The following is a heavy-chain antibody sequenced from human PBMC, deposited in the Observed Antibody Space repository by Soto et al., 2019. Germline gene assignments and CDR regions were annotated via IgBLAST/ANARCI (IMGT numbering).Heavy chain of an antibody. CDR2: IIPIFGAP. Sequence: QVQLVQSGAEVKQPGSSVRVSCKSSGDTFNTFAISWVRQAPGQGLEWMGGIIPIFGAPDYAQQFPGRVTISADESTRTAYLDLRRLRSEGTAVYYCARSPGITGTRASQYAMDVWGQGTTVTVSS. D-gene: IGHD1-20*01. J-gene: IGHJ6*02. V-gene: IGHV1-69*01. CDR3: ARSPGITGTRASQYAMDV. CDR1: GDTFNTFA.